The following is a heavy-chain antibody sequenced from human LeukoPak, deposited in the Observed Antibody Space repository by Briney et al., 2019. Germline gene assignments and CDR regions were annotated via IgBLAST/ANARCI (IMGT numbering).Heavy chain of an antibody. CDR2: INHSGST. J-gene: IGHJ5*02. Sequence: SETLSLTCAVYGVTFSGYYWTLIRQPPGKGLEWIGEINHSGSTNYNPSLKSRFPISVDTSKNQFSLKLSSLTAADTAVYYCARGKGSSWYLRGRYNWFDPWGQGTLVTVSS. D-gene: IGHD6-13*01. CDR3: ARGKGSSWYLRGRYNWFDP. V-gene: IGHV4-34*01. CDR1: GVTFSGYY.